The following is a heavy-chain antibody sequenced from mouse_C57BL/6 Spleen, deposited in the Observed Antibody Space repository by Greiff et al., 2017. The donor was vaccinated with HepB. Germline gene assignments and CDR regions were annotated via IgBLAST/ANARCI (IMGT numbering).Heavy chain of an antibody. V-gene: IGHV1-7*01. CDR1: GYTFTSYW. D-gene: IGHD2-5*01. CDR2: INPSSGYT. CDR3: ARAPYYSNYEGDYYAMDY. J-gene: IGHJ4*01. Sequence: VQLQQSGADLAKPGASVKLSCKASGYTFTSYWMHWVKQRPGQGLEWIGYINPSSGYTKYNQKFKDKATLTADKSSSTAYMQLSSLTYEDSAVYYCARAPYYSNYEGDYYAMDYWGQGTSVTVSS.